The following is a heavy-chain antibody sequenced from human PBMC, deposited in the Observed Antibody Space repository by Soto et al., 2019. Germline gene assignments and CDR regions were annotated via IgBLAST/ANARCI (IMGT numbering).Heavy chain of an antibody. CDR3: PGYGY. V-gene: IGHV3-53*01. D-gene: IGHD5-12*01. CDR1: GVSVTANY. CDR2: IYSGGST. Sequence: EVQVVEAGGGLIQPGGSLRLSCEVSGVSVTANYMSCVRQAPGKGLERVSVIYSGGSTYYIDSVKGRFSISRDISKNTLYLQMNSRRSEDTSVYYCPGYGYWGQGTLVTVS. J-gene: IGHJ4*02.